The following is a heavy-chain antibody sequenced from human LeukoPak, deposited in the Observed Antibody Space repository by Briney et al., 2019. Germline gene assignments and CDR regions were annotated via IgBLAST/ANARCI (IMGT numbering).Heavy chain of an antibody. CDR3: ATEMATIGKPIDY. J-gene: IGHJ4*02. Sequence: PSETLSLTCTVSGGSIRSSYYYWGWIRQPPGKGLEWIGSIYDSGSTYYNPSLKSRVTISVDTSKNQFSLKLSSVTAADTAVYYCATEMATIGKPIDYWGQGTLVTVSS. CDR2: IYDSGST. V-gene: IGHV4-39*07. D-gene: IGHD5-24*01. CDR1: GGSIRSSYYY.